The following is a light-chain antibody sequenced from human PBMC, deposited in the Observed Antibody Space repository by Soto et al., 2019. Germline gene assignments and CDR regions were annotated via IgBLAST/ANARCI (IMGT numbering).Light chain of an antibody. J-gene: IGKJ1*01. V-gene: IGKV3-20*01. Sequence: EIVMTQSPATLSVSPGERATLSCRASQSVSSSYLAWYQQKPGQAPRLLIYGASSRATGIPDRFSGSGSGTDFTLTISRLEPEDFAVYYCQQYGSSPPWTFGQRSKADIK. CDR3: QQYGSSPPWT. CDR1: QSVSSSY. CDR2: GAS.